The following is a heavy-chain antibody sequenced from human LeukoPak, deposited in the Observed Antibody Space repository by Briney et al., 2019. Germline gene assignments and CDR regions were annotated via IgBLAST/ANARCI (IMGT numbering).Heavy chain of an antibody. CDR1: GYTFTSYY. D-gene: IGHD6-13*01. V-gene: IGHV1-46*01. Sequence: ASLKVSCTASGYTFTSYYKHWVRQAPGQGLEWMGIINPSGGSTSYAQKFQGRVTMARDTSTSTVYMELSSLRSEDTAVYYCARDLVAAAGNFDYWGQGTLVTVSS. J-gene: IGHJ4*02. CDR3: ARDLVAAAGNFDY. CDR2: INPSGGST.